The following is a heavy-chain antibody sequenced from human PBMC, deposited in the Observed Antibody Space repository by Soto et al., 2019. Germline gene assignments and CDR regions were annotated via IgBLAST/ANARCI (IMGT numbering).Heavy chain of an antibody. CDR2: MNPNSGNT. Sequence: QVQLVQSGAEVKKPGASVKVSCKASGYTFTSYDINWVRQATGQGLEWMGWMNPNSGNTGYAQKFQGRVTMTRNTSISTAYMELSSLRSEDTAVYYCVRAGRAARPRPNWFDPWGQGTLVTVSS. D-gene: IGHD6-6*01. J-gene: IGHJ5*02. CDR3: VRAGRAARPRPNWFDP. CDR1: GYTFTSYD. V-gene: IGHV1-8*01.